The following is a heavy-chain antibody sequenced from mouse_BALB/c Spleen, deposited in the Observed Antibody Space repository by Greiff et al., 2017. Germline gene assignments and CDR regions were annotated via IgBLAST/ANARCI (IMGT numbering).Heavy chain of an antibody. D-gene: IGHD2-12*01. V-gene: IGHV5-4*02. J-gene: IGHJ3*01. CDR2: ISDGGSYT. CDR3: AREGDDGGLAY. Sequence: EVKLMESGGGLVKPGGSLKLSCAASGFTFSDYYMYWVRQTPEKRLEWVATISDGGSYTYYPDSVKGRFTISRDNAKNNLYLQMSSLKSEDTAMYYCAREGDDGGLAYWGQGTLVTVSA. CDR1: GFTFSDYY.